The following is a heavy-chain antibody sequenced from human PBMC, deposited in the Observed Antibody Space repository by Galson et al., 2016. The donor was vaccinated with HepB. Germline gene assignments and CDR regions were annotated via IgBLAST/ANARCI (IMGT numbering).Heavy chain of an antibody. CDR3: ARGLRGAKGYFQN. D-gene: IGHD1-26*01. Sequence: SVKVSCKPSGYTFTSYDINWVRQATGQGLEWMGWMNPYSDNSDFAQKFQGRVTMTRNTSINTAYMELSSLRSEDTAVYYCARGLRGAKGYFQNWGQGTLVIVSS. J-gene: IGHJ1*01. CDR2: MNPYSDNS. V-gene: IGHV1-8*01. CDR1: GYTFTSYD.